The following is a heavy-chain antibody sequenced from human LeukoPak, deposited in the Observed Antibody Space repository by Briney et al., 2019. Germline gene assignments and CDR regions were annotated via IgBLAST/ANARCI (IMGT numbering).Heavy chain of an antibody. D-gene: IGHD5-18*01. CDR2: IYYSGRT. Sequence: PSETLSLTCSVSGGSISSYYWNWIRQTPGKGLEWIGYIYYSGRTNYNPSLKSRVTISVDTSKNQFSLTLSSVTTADTAVYYCARGQKYRNGYTVTGLGSGYFAYWGQGTLVTVSS. CDR1: GGSISSYY. J-gene: IGHJ4*02. CDR3: ARGQKYRNGYTVTGLGSGYFAY. V-gene: IGHV4-59*01.